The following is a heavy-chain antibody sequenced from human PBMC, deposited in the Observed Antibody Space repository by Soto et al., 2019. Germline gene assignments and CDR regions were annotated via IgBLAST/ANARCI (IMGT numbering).Heavy chain of an antibody. V-gene: IGHV2-5*02. D-gene: IGHD3-10*01. CDR1: GFSLSTSAVG. J-gene: IGHJ5*02. CDR3: GYVYYNSGRWDA. Sequence: ITLKESGPTLVKPTQTLTLTCTFSGFSLSTSAVGVGWIRQPPGKALEWLALIYWDDDKRYSPSLKSRITITKDTSKNQVVITMTNMDPVDTATDFCGYVYYNSGRWDAWGQGTLVTVS. CDR2: IYWDDDK.